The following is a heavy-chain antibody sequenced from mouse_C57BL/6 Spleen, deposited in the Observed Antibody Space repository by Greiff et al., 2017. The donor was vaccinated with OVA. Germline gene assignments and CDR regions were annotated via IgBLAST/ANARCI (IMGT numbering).Heavy chain of an antibody. V-gene: IGHV1-74*01. CDR3: SSHYYGSSPFAY. CDR1: GYTFTSYW. CDR2: IHPSDSDT. J-gene: IGHJ3*01. D-gene: IGHD1-1*01. Sequence: VQLQQPGAELVKPGASVKVSCKASGYTFTSYWMHWVKQRPGQGLEWIGRIHPSDSDTNYNQKFKGKATLTVDKSSSTAYMQLSILKSEDSAVYYCSSHYYGSSPFAYWGQGTLVTVSA.